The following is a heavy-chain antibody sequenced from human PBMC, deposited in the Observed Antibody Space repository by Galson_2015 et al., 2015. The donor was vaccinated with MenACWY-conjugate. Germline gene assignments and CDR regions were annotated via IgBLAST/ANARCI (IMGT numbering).Heavy chain of an antibody. CDR2: VYPGDSET. D-gene: IGHD6-13*01. J-gene: IGHJ4*02. CDR3: ARQWTAYSSTFSDY. CDR1: GYGFTRYW. V-gene: IGHV5-51*01. Sequence: QSGAEVTKPGESLKISCKGSGYGFTRYWIAWVRQMPGKGLEWMGIVYPGDSETRYSPSFQGQVTISADKSINTAYLQWSSLKASDTAIYYCARQWTAYSSTFSDYWGQGTVVTVSS.